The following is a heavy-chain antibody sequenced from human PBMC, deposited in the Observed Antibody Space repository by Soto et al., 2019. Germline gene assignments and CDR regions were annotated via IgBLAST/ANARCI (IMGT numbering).Heavy chain of an antibody. J-gene: IGHJ6*02. Sequence: QGQLVQSGAEAKKPGASVKVSCKASGYTFTRYGISWVRQAPGQGLEWMGWISDYNGDTNYAQKFQGRVTMTIDTSTSTAYMELRSLTSDDTAVYYCAKNGQPPYYYYAMDVWGQGTTVTVSS. CDR1: GYTFTRYG. CDR3: AKNGQPPYYYYAMDV. D-gene: IGHD2-8*01. CDR2: ISDYNGDT. V-gene: IGHV1-18*01.